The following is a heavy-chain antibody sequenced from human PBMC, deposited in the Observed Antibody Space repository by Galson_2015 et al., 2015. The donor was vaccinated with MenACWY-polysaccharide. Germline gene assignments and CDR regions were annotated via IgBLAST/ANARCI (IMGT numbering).Heavy chain of an antibody. CDR3: ARPYYYGSGSSLNFDY. J-gene: IGHJ4*02. CDR1: GGSISSTRHH. D-gene: IGHD3-10*01. CDR2: VYYSGST. Sequence: SETLSLTCTVSGGSISSTRHHWGWIRQPPGKGLEWIGSVYYSGSTYYNPSLKSRVTISIDTSKNQFSLKLSSVTAADTAVYYCARPYYYGSGSSLNFDYWGQGTLVTVPS. V-gene: IGHV4-39*07.